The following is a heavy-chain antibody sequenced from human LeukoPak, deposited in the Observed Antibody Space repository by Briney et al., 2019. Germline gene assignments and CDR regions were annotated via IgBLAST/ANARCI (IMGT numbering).Heavy chain of an antibody. D-gene: IGHD4-23*01. V-gene: IGHV1-2*02. J-gene: IGHJ4*02. CDR1: GYTFTGYY. CDR3: ARDSLPDYGGNSGGRDY. CDR2: INPNSGGT. Sequence: ASVKASCKASGYTFTGYYMHWVRQAPGQGLEWMGWINPNSGGTNYAQNFQGRVTMTRDTSISTAYMELSRLRSDDTAVYYCARDSLPDYGGNSGGRDYWGQGTLVTVSS.